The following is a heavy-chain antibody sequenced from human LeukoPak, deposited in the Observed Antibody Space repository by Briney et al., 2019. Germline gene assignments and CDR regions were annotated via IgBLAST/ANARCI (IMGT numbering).Heavy chain of an antibody. CDR2: IHYSGST. V-gene: IGHV4-59*01. CDR1: GGYMNNYY. CDR3: ARDRYMDV. J-gene: IGHJ6*03. Sequence: SETLSLTCTVSGGYMNNYYWTWIRQPPGKGLEWVGHIHYSGSTNYNPSLKSRVTISGDTSKNQFSLKLSSVTAADTAVYYCARDRYMDVWGKGTTVTVSS.